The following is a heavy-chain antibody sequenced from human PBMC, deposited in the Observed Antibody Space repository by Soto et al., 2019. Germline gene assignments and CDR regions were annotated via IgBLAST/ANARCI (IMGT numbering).Heavy chain of an antibody. CDR1: GGSFSGYY. J-gene: IGHJ5*02. CDR2: ITHSGST. D-gene: IGHD3-9*01. CDR3: ARQMRGPIPHFGWLSPVAS. V-gene: IGHV4-34*01. Sequence: PSETLSLTCAVYGGSFSGYYWSWIRQPPGKGLEWIGEITHSGSTNYNPPLKSRLAMSLDTSRNQFSLRLTSVTAADAAVYFCARQMRGPIPHFGWLSPVASWGPGTLVTVSS.